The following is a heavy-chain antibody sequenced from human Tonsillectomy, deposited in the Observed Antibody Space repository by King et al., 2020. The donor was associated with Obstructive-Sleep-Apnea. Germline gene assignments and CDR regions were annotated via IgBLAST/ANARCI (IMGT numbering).Heavy chain of an antibody. CDR3: ARHGRDYYYYYGMDV. CDR1: GYSFTSYW. Sequence: VQLVESGAEVKKPGESLKISCKGSGYSFTSYWIGWVRQMPGKGLEWRGIIYPGDSDTRYSPSFQGQVTISAEKSISTAYLQWSSLKASDTAMYYCARHGRDYYYYYGMDVWGQGTTVTVSS. V-gene: IGHV5-51*01. J-gene: IGHJ6*02. CDR2: IYPGDSDT.